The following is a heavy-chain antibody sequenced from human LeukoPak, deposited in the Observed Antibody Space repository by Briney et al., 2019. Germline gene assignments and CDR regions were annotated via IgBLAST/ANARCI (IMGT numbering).Heavy chain of an antibody. V-gene: IGHV3-30*01. J-gene: IGHJ4*02. CDR1: GFTFSSYA. CDR2: ISYDGSNK. D-gene: IGHD1-26*01. CDR3: ARDWDYSGSRFDY. Sequence: GGFLRLSFAASGFTFSSYALHWVGQAPGKGLDGVAVISYDGSNKYYADSVKGRFTISRDNSKNTLYLQMNSLRAEDTAVYYCARDWDYSGSRFDYWGQGTLVTVSS.